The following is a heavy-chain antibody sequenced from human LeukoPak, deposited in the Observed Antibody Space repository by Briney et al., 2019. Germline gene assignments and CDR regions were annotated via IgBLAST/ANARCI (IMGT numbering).Heavy chain of an antibody. Sequence: SETLSLTCTVSGGSISSYNWSWIRQPPGKGLEWIGYIYYSGSTNYNPSLTSRVTISVDTSKNQFSLKLRSVTAEDTAVYYCARARVGATIGYYYYMDVWGKGTAVTVSS. J-gene: IGHJ6*03. CDR3: ARARVGATIGYYYYMDV. D-gene: IGHD1-26*01. CDR2: IYYSGST. V-gene: IGHV4-59*01. CDR1: GGSISSYN.